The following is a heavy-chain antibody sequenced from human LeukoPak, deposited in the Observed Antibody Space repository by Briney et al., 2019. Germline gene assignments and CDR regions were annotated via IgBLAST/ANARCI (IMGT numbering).Heavy chain of an antibody. CDR2: ISSSGSTI. D-gene: IGHD3-10*02. J-gene: IGHJ6*04. V-gene: IGHV3-48*03. CDR3: AELGITMIGGV. Sequence: GGSLRLSCAASGLTFSSYEMNWVRQAPGKGLEWVSYISSSGSTIYYADSVKGRFTISRDNAKNSLYLQMNSLRGEDTAVYYCAELGITMIGGVWGKGTTVTISS. CDR1: GLTFSSYE.